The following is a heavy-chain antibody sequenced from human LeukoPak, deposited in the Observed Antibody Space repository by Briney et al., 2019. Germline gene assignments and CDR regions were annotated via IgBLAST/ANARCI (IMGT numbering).Heavy chain of an antibody. CDR1: GFTFSNYA. CDR3: VKAGYSSCYTWFDP. J-gene: IGHJ5*02. CDR2: ISSNGGRT. D-gene: IGHD6-13*01. Sequence: GGSLRLSCSASGFTFSNYAMHWVRPAPGKGLEHVSSISSNGGRTYYADSVKGRFTISRDNSKNTLYLQMSSLRADDTAVYYSVKAGYSSCYTWFDPWGQGTLVTVSS. V-gene: IGHV3-64D*06.